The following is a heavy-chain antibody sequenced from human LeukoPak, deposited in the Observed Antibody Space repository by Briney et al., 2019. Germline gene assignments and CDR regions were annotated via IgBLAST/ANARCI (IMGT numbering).Heavy chain of an antibody. J-gene: IGHJ4*02. V-gene: IGHV4-59*01. D-gene: IGHD3-22*01. CDR3: ARENPSGYYNRPIDY. CDR1: GASISSYY. CDR2: IYYSGSI. Sequence: PSATLSLTCTVSGASISSYYWSWIRQPPGKGLEWIGDIYYSGSIKYNPSLKSRVTMSVDTSKNQFSLKLSSVTAADTAIYYCARENPSGYYNRPIDYWGQGTLVTVSS.